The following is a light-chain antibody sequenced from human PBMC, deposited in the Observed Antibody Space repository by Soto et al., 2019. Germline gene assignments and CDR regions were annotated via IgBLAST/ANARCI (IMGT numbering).Light chain of an antibody. J-gene: IGKJ4*01. CDR1: QSLTTY. V-gene: IGKV3-11*01. CDR2: DAS. CDR3: QQRKNWPLT. Sequence: EIVLTQSPATLSLSPGERATLSCRASQSLTTYLAWYQQKPGQAPRLLIYDASNRATGIAARFSGSGSGTDFTLTISSLEPEDFAVYYCQQRKNWPLTFGGGTKVEIK.